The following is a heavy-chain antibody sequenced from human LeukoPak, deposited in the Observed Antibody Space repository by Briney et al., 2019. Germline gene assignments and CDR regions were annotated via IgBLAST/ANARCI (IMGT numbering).Heavy chain of an antibody. J-gene: IGHJ4*02. CDR1: GYSISSDYY. CDR3: AGGISYYGSDRIFDY. Sequence: SETLSLTCAVSGYSISSDYYWGLIRPPPGKGPEWIGTICHSGSTYYNPSLKSRLTISVDTSKNQFYLQLSSVTAEDTAVYYCAGGISYYGSDRIFDYWGQGILVTDSS. D-gene: IGHD3-3*01. CDR2: ICHSGST. V-gene: IGHV4-38-2*01.